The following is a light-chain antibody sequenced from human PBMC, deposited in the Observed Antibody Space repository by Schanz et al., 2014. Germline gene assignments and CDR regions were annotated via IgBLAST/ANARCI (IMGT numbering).Light chain of an antibody. CDR2: SAS. CDR3: QHET. CDR1: QSISGN. V-gene: IGKV3-20*01. J-gene: IGKJ2*01. Sequence: EIVLTQSPGTLSLSPGERATLSCRASQSISGNLAWYQQKPRQPPRLLIYSASVRATGIPDRFSGSGSGTDFTLTITSLQPDDFATYYCQHETFGQGTKLEIK.